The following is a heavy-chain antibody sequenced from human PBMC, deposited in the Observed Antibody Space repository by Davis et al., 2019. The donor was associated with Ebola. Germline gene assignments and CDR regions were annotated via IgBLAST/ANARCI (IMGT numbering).Heavy chain of an antibody. CDR2: INHSGST. J-gene: IGHJ4*02. V-gene: IGHV4-34*01. CDR1: GGSFSGYY. Sequence: SETLSLTCAVYGGSFSGYYWSWIRQPPGKGLEWIGEINHSGSTNYNPSLKSRVTISVDTSKNQFSLKLSSVTATDTAVYYCARLGSTVTKDDWGQGTLVTVSS. D-gene: IGHD4-17*01. CDR3: ARLGSTVTKDD.